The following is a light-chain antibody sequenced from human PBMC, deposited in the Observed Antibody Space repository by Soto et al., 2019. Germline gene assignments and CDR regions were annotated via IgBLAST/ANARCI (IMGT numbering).Light chain of an antibody. Sequence: QSVLTQPPSASGTPGQTVTISCSGTTSNIGRNTVNWYQQLPGRAPKVLIYSDDQRPSGVPDRFSGSRSGSSASLAISGLQSGDEADYYCASWEDSLNGWVIGGGTKLTVL. V-gene: IGLV1-44*01. J-gene: IGLJ3*02. CDR1: TSNIGRNT. CDR2: SDD. CDR3: ASWEDSLNGWV.